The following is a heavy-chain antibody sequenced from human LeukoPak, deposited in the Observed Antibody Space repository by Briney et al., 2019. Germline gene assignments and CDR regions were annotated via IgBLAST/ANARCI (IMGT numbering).Heavy chain of an antibody. Sequence: PGGSLRLSCAASGFTFSNYYMSWIRQPPGKGLEWIGSIYYSGTTYYNPSLKSRVTISVDTSRNQFSLKLSSVTAADTAVYYCARTYFDWSIPLYYFDYWGQGTLVTVPS. D-gene: IGHD3-9*01. V-gene: IGHV4-39*07. CDR2: IYYSGTT. J-gene: IGHJ4*02. CDR1: GFTFSNYY. CDR3: ARTYFDWSIPLYYFDY.